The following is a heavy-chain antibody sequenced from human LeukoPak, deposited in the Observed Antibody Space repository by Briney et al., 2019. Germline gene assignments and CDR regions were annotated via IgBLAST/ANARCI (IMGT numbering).Heavy chain of an antibody. CDR1: GYTFTSYD. J-gene: IGHJ5*02. V-gene: IGHV1-8*03. CDR2: MNPNSGNT. D-gene: IGHD2-15*01. CDR3: ARIGYCSGGSCLNWFDP. Sequence: ASVKVSCKASGYTFTSYDINWVRQATGQGLEWMGWMNPNSGNTGYAQKFQGRVTITRNTSISTAYMELGSLRSEDTAVYYCARIGYCSGGSCLNWFDPWGQGTLVTVSS.